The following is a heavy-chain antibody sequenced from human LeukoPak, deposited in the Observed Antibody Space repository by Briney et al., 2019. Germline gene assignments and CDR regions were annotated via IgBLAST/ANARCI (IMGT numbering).Heavy chain of an antibody. V-gene: IGHV4-59*01. CDR1: GGSISSYY. J-gene: IGHJ5*02. CDR2: IYYSGST. Sequence: SETLSLTCTVSGGSISSYYWSWIRQPPGKGLEWIGYIYYSGSTNYNPSLKSRVTISVDTPKNQFSLKLSSVTAADTAVYYCARRTGIAAPTGLYNWFDPWGQGTLVTVSS. CDR3: ARRTGIAAPTGLYNWFDP. D-gene: IGHD6-13*01.